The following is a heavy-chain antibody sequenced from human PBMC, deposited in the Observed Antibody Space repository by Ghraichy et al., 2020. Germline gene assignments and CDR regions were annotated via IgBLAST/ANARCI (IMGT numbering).Heavy chain of an antibody. Sequence: GESLNISCAASGFTFSNAWMSWVRQAPGKGLEWVGRIKSKTDGGTTDYAAPVKGRFTISRDDSKNTLYLQMNSLKTEDTAVYYCTTSIAAAGYFDYWGQGTLVTVSS. J-gene: IGHJ4*02. CDR2: IKSKTDGGTT. D-gene: IGHD6-13*01. V-gene: IGHV3-15*01. CDR1: GFTFSNAW. CDR3: TTSIAAAGYFDY.